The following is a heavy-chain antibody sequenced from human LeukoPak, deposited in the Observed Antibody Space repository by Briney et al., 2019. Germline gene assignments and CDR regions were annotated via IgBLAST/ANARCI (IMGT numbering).Heavy chain of an antibody. D-gene: IGHD3-22*01. CDR3: AKDSSGELSYYDSSGYYFGLGDY. V-gene: IGHV3-9*01. CDR2: ISWNSGSI. Sequence: GGSLRLSCAASGFTFSSYAMSWVRQAPGKGLEWVSGISWNSGSIGYADSVKGRFTISRDNAKNSLYLQMNSLRAEDTALYYCAKDSSGELSYYDSSGYYFGLGDYWGQGTLVTVSS. J-gene: IGHJ4*02. CDR1: GFTFSSYA.